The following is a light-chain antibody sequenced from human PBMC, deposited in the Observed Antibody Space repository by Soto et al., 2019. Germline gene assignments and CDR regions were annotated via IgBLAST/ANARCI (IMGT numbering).Light chain of an antibody. CDR3: SSYAGSNNYV. Sequence: QSALGQPSSASGSPGPSVTMSCTGTTSDVGGYKYVSWYQQYPGKAPKLMIYAVSERPSGVPDRFSGSKSGNTASLTVSGLQAEDEADYYCSSYAGSNNYVFGTGTKVTVL. V-gene: IGLV2-8*01. J-gene: IGLJ1*01. CDR1: TSDVGGYKY. CDR2: AVS.